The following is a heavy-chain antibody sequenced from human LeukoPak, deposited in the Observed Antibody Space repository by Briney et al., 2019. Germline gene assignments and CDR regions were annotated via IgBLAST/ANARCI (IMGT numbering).Heavy chain of an antibody. J-gene: IGHJ6*03. V-gene: IGHV3-7*01. CDR3: ARTHTTEWYYYYYYMDV. CDR2: IKQDGSEK. D-gene: IGHD4-11*01. CDR1: GFTFSSYW. Sequence: GGSLRLSCAASGFTFSSYWMSWVRQAPGKGLEWVANIKQDGSEKYYVDSVKGRFTISRDNAKNSLYLQMNSLRAEDTAVYYCARTHTTEWYYYYYYMDVWGKGTTVTVSS.